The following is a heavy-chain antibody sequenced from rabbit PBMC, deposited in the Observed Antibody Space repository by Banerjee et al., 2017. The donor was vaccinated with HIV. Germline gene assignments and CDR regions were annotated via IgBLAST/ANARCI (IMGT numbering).Heavy chain of an antibody. CDR1: GFSFSSNW. J-gene: IGHJ2*01. CDR2: IDTSNGDT. D-gene: IGHD4-1*01. Sequence: LEESGGGLVKPGGTLTLTCTVSGFSFSSNWICWVRQAPGKGLEWIACIDTSNGDTDYANWPKGRFTISKTSSTTVTLQMTSLTVADTATYFCATDFTSTGWADAFDPWGPGTLVTVS. CDR3: ATDFTSTGWADAFDP. V-gene: IGHV1S45*01.